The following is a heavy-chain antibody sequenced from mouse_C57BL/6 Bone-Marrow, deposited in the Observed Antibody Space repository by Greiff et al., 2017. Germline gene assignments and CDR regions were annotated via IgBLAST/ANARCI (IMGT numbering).Heavy chain of an antibody. CDR2: IYPRSGNT. Sequence: QVQLQQSGAELARPGASVKLSCKASGYTFTSYGISWVKQRTGQGLEWIGDIYPRSGNTYYNEKFKGKATLTADKSSSTAYMELRSLTSEDSAVYFCAGGLRRGFAYWGQGTLVTVSA. CDR1: GYTFTSYG. V-gene: IGHV1-81*01. CDR3: AGGLRRGFAY. D-gene: IGHD2-4*01. J-gene: IGHJ3*01.